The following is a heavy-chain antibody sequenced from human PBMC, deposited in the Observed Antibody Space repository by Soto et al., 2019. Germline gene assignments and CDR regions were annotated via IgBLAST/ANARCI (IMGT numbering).Heavy chain of an antibody. Sequence: PVGSLRLSCAASGFTFSSYVMHWVRQAPGKGLEWVAVISYDGSNKYYADSVKGRFTISRDNSKNSLYLQVNSLRPEDTAVYYCAKGSSIAAPSDYWGQGTLVTVSS. D-gene: IGHD6-6*01. CDR1: GFTFSSYV. J-gene: IGHJ4*01. CDR2: ISYDGSNK. V-gene: IGHV3-30*18. CDR3: AKGSSIAAPSDY.